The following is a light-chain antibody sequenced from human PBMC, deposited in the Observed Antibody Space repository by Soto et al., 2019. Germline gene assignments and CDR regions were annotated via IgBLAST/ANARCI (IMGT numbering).Light chain of an antibody. CDR3: CAYVGNYSWL. CDR2: DVS. CDR1: RNDVGGYNY. Sequence: QSALTQPRSVSGSPGQSVTISCTGTRNDVGGYNYVSWFQQHPDKAPKLIIYDVSKRPSGVPDRFSGSKSGNTASLTISGLQAEDEADYYCCAYVGNYSWLFGGGTKVTVL. J-gene: IGLJ2*01. V-gene: IGLV2-11*01.